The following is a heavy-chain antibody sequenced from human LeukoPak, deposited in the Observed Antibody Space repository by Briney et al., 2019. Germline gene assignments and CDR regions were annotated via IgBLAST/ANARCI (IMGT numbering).Heavy chain of an antibody. J-gene: IGHJ4*02. CDR1: GGTFSSYA. V-gene: IGHV1-69*04. D-gene: IGHD6-6*01. CDR2: IIPILGIA. CDR3: ARVEGYSSSSVYFDY. Sequence: GASVKVSCKASGGTFSSYAISWVRQAPGQGLEWMGRIIPILGIANYAQKFQGRVTITADKSTSTAYMELSSLRSEDTAVYYCARVEGYSSSSVYFDYWGQGTLVTVSS.